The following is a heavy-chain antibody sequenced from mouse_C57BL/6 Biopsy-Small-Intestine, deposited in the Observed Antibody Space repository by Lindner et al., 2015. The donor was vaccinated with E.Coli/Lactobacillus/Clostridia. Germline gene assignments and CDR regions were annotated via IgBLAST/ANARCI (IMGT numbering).Heavy chain of an antibody. CDR1: GYAFSTSW. CDR3: ARPSDDYGGVFAY. CDR2: SYPGDGNA. V-gene: IGHV1-82*01. J-gene: IGHJ3*01. Sequence: VQLQESGPELVKPGASVKISCKASGYAFSTSWMNWVKQRPGKGLEWTGRSYPGDGNANYNGKFKGKATLTADKSSNTAYMQLSSLASEDSAVYFCARPSDDYGGVFAYWGQGTLVTVSA. D-gene: IGHD2-4*01.